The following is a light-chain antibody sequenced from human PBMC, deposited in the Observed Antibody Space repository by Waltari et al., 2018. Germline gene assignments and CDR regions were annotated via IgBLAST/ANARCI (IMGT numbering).Light chain of an antibody. V-gene: IGKV4-1*01. Sequence: DIVMTQSPDSLAVSLGERATFNCKSSQSILYSSNHKNYLAWYQQKPGQPPKLLIYWASTRESGVPDRVSGSGSGTDFTLTISSLQAEDVAVYYCHHYYTTPYTFGQGTKLEIK. CDR2: WAS. CDR1: QSILYSSNHKNY. J-gene: IGKJ2*01. CDR3: HHYYTTPYT.